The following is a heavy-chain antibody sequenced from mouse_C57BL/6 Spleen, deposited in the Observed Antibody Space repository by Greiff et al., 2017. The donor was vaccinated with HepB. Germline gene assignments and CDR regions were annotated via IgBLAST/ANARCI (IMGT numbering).Heavy chain of an antibody. CDR1: GYTFTSYW. V-gene: IGHV1-61*01. CDR2: IYPSDSET. Sequence: QVQLQHPGAELVRPGSSVKLSCKASGYTFTSYWMDWVKQRPGQGLEWIGNIYPSDSETHYNQKFKDKATLTVDKSSSTAYMQLSSLTYEDSAVYYCARSGWDVFDYWGQGTTLTVSS. J-gene: IGHJ2*01. CDR3: ARSGWDVFDY. D-gene: IGHD4-1*01.